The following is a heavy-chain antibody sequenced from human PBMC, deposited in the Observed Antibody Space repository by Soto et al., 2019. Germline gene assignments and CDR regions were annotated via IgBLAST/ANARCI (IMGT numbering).Heavy chain of an antibody. CDR1: GFTFSSYD. V-gene: IGHV3-13*01. CDR3: ARELEAVAGALTKGVDYGMDV. CDR2: IGTAGDT. Sequence: GGPLRLSCAASGFTFSSYDMHWVRQATGKGLEWVSAIGTAGDTYYPGSVKGRFTISRENAKNSLYLQMNSLRDEDTAVYYCARELEAVAGALTKGVDYGMDVWGQGTTVTVSS. J-gene: IGHJ6*02. D-gene: IGHD6-19*01.